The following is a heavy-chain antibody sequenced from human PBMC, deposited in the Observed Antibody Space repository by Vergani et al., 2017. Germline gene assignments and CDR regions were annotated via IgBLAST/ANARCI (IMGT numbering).Heavy chain of an antibody. CDR1: GYSFTSYW. D-gene: IGHD5-24*01. CDR2: IYPGDSDT. V-gene: IGHV5-51*01. CDR3: ARHGGRDGYNAPQTYYYYGMDV. Sequence: EVQLVQSGAEVKKPGESLKISCKCSGYSFTSYWIGLVRQMPEKGLECMGIIYPGDSDTRYSPNFQGKVTLSADKSISTAYLQWSSLKASDTAMYYCARHGGRDGYNAPQTYYYYGMDVWGQGTMVTVSS. J-gene: IGHJ6*02.